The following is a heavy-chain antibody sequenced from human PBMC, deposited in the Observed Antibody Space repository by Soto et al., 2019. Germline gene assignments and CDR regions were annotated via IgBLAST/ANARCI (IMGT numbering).Heavy chain of an antibody. V-gene: IGHV1-18*01. CDR3: AKNGQPPYYYYGLDV. Sequence: ASVKVSCKASGCTFTRYGISWVRQTPGQGLEWMGWISGYNGDTNYAQKFQGRVSMTIDTSTTTAYMELRSLTSDDTAVYYCAKNGQPPYYYYGLDVWGQGTKVTVSS. CDR1: GCTFTRYG. J-gene: IGHJ6*02. D-gene: IGHD2-8*01. CDR2: ISGYNGDT.